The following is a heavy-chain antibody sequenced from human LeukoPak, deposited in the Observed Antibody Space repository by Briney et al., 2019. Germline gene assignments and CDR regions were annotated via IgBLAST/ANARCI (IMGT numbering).Heavy chain of an antibody. D-gene: IGHD3-22*01. CDR1: GGSMSNYY. J-gene: IGHJ4*02. CDR3: ARDPQRSYYYDSSGFEGDY. V-gene: IGHV4-59*12. Sequence: SETLSLTCTVSGGSMSNYYWTWIRQPPGKGLEWIGYIYYSGSTNYNPSLKSRVTISVDTSKNQFSLKLTSVTAADTAVYYCARDPQRSYYYDSSGFEGDYWGQGTLVTVSS. CDR2: IYYSGST.